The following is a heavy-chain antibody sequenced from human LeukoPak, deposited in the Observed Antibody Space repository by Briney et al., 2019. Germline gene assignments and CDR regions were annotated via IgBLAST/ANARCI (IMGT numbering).Heavy chain of an antibody. CDR2: IYYSGST. V-gene: IGHV4-39*07. CDR3: ARDGYYYGSGSLYRANDAFDI. D-gene: IGHD3-10*01. CDR1: GGSISSSSYY. Sequence: PSETLSLTCTVSGGSISSSSYYWGWIRQPPGKGLEWIGSIYYSGSTYYNPSLKSRVTISVDTSKNQFSLKLSSVTAADTAVYYCARDGYYYGSGSLYRANDAFDIWGQGTMVTVSS. J-gene: IGHJ3*02.